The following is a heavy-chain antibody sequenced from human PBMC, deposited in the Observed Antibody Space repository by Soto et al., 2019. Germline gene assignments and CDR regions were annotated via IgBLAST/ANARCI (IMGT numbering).Heavy chain of an antibody. CDR2: MSRTGDNT. J-gene: IGHJ4*02. D-gene: IGHD3-22*01. V-gene: IGHV3-23*01. Sequence: GGSLRLSCAASGFTFSIYAMTWVRQSPGKGLEWVSSMSRTGDNTYYADSVKGRFTISRDNSKNTLYLQMNSLRAEDTAIYYCAKDQSNSNPLYYFDFRGTGTLVTVSS. CDR3: AKDQSNSNPLYYFDF. CDR1: GFTFSIYA.